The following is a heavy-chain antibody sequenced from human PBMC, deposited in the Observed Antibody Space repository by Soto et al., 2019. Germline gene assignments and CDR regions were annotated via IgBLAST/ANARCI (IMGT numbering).Heavy chain of an antibody. CDR2: INHSGST. CDR1: GGSFSGYY. CDR3: ARDLRQQLADNWFDP. Sequence: SETLSLTCAVYGGSFSGYYWSWIRQPPGKGLEWIGEINHSGSTNYNPSLESRVTMSVDTSKNQFSLKLSSVTAADTAVYYCARDLRQQLADNWFDPWGQGTLVTVSS. D-gene: IGHD6-13*01. V-gene: IGHV4-34*01. J-gene: IGHJ5*02.